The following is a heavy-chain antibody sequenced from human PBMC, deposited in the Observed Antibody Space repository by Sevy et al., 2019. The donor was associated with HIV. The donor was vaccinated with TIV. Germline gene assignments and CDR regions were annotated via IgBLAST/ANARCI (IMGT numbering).Heavy chain of an antibody. CDR2: INESGIT. J-gene: IGHJ5*02. CDR1: DGSFSGYY. CDR3: ARSPPVVVVPGAPSWFDP. D-gene: IGHD2-2*01. Sequence: SESLSLTCAVHDGSFSGYYWNWIRQLPGKGLEWIGEINESGITYYNPSLKSRVTISVDTSKKQFSLELNSVTAADTAVYFCARSPPVVVVPGAPSWFDPWGQGTLVTVSS. V-gene: IGHV4-34*01.